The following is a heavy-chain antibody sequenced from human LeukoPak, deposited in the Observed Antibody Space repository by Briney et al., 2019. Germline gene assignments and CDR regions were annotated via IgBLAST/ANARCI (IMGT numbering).Heavy chain of an antibody. CDR1: GFTFSSYS. J-gene: IGHJ4*02. CDR3: ARGPEWELLGGFDY. CDR2: ISSSSSYI. Sequence: KPGGSLRLSCAASGFTFSSYSMNWVRQAPGKGLEWVSSISSSSSYIYYADSVKGRFTISRDNAKNSLYLQMNSLGAEDTAVYYCARGPEWELLGGFDYWGQGTLVTVSS. V-gene: IGHV3-21*01. D-gene: IGHD1-26*01.